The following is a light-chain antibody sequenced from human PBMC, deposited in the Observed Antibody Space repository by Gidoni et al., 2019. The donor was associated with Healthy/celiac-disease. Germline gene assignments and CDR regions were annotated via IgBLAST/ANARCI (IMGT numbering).Light chain of an antibody. CDR2: KAS. J-gene: IGKJ2*01. CDR3: QQYNSYRYT. V-gene: IGKV1-5*03. Sequence: DLQMTQSPSTLSASVGDRVTITCRASQSISSWLAWYQQKPGKAPKLLIYKASSLESGVPSRFSGSGSGTEFTLTISSLQPDDFATYYCQQYNSYRYTFXQXTKLXIK. CDR1: QSISSW.